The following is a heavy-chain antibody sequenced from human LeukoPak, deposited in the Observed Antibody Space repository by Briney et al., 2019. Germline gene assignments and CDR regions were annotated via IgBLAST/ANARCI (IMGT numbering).Heavy chain of an antibody. V-gene: IGHV4-34*01. CDR3: ARGQWFGESPPFDY. Sequence: SETLSLTCAVYGGSFSGYYWSWIRQPPGKGLEWIGEINHSGSTNYNPSLKSRVTMSVDTSKNQFSLKLSSVTAADTAVYYCARGQWFGESPPFDYWGQGTLVTVSS. J-gene: IGHJ4*02. D-gene: IGHD3-10*01. CDR1: GGSFSGYY. CDR2: INHSGST.